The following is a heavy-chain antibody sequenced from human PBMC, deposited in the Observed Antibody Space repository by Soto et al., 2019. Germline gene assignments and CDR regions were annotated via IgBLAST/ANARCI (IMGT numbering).Heavy chain of an antibody. V-gene: IGHV4-4*02. Sequence: QVQLQESGPGLVKPSGTLSLTCGVSGGPISSRNWWSWVRQPPGKGLEWIGVIDHSGSTKYNPSLKSRVTISVDNSKNQFSLTLSSVRAADTAVYYCARTVVAGTYFDYWGQGTLVTVSS. CDR2: IDHSGST. CDR3: ARTVVAGTYFDY. J-gene: IGHJ4*02. D-gene: IGHD2-15*01. CDR1: GGPISSRNW.